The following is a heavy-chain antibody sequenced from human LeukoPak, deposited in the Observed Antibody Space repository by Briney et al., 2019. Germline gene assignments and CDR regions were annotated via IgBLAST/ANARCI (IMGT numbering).Heavy chain of an antibody. D-gene: IGHD3-22*01. V-gene: IGHV3-30*18. CDR3: AKDGEGVGYYYDSSGYGDC. CDR1: GFTFSSYG. CDR2: ISYDGSNK. Sequence: GGSLRLSCAASGFTFSSYGMHWVRQAPGKGLEWVAVISYDGSNKYYADSVKGRFTISRDNSKNTLYLQMNSLRAEDTAVYYCAKDGEGVGYYYDSSGYGDCWGQGTLVTVSS. J-gene: IGHJ4*02.